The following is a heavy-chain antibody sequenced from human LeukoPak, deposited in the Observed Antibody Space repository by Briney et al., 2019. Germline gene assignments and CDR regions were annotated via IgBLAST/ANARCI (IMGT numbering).Heavy chain of an antibody. V-gene: IGHV3-7*01. J-gene: IGHJ4*02. CDR3: ARYYDFWSGYLVFEYYFDY. CDR2: IKQDGSEK. Sequence: GGSLRLSCAASGFTFSRYWMSWVRQAPGKGLEGVANIKQDGSEKYYVDSVKGRFTISRDNAKNSLYLQMYSLRAEDTAVYYCARYYDFWSGYLVFEYYFDYWGQGTLVTVSS. D-gene: IGHD3-3*01. CDR1: GFTFSRYW.